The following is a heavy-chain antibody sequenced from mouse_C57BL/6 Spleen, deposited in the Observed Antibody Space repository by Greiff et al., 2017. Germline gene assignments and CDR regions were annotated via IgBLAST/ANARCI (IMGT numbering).Heavy chain of an antibody. CDR2: ISDGGSYT. Sequence: EVQGVESGGGLVKPGGSLKLSCAASGFTFSSYAMYWVRQTPEKRLEWVATISDGGSYTYYPDNVKGRFTISRDNAKNNLYLQMSHLKSEDTAMDYGARDEGYSNYYFDYWGQGTTLTVSS. J-gene: IGHJ2*01. CDR3: ARDEGYSNYYFDY. V-gene: IGHV5-4*01. D-gene: IGHD2-5*01. CDR1: GFTFSSYA.